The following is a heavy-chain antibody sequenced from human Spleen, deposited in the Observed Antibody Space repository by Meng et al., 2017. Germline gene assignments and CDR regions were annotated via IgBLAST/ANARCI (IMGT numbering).Heavy chain of an antibody. CDR1: GGSVSSGSYY. J-gene: IGHJ4*02. D-gene: IGHD6-13*01. Sequence: GSLRLSCTVSGGSVSSGSYYWSWIRQPPGKGLEWIGHIYYSGSTNYNPSLKSRVTISLDTSKIQFSLKLSSVTAADTAVYFCARDEDISAAGKLFGDYWGQGTLVTVSS. CDR3: ARDEDISAAGKLFGDY. V-gene: IGHV4-61*01. CDR2: IYYSGST.